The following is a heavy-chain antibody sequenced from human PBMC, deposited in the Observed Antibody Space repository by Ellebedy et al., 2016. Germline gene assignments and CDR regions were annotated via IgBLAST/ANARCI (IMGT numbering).Heavy chain of an antibody. CDR2: IIPMLGIA. CDR3: ASPDYGDSPTHKSKRQYYYGMDV. CDR1: GGAFNTYA. J-gene: IGHJ6*02. Sequence: ASVKVSCKTSGGAFNTYAITWVRQAPGQGLEWMGRIIPMLGIANYPQRFQGRVAITADKSTATAYIELTSLRFEDTAVYFCASPDYGDSPTHKSKRQYYYGMDVWGQGTTVTVSS. D-gene: IGHD4-17*01. V-gene: IGHV1-69*10.